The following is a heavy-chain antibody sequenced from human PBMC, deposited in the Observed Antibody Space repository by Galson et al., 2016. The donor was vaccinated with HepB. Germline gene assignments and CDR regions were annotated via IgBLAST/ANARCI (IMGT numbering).Heavy chain of an antibody. CDR3: ARGLISSGGVAATPFDY. CDR1: GDSVSSTSAG. CDR2: TFYRSKWYY. Sequence: CAISGDSVSSTSAGWSWVRQSPSRGLEWLGRTFYRSKWYYDYAISVRSRITINPDTSKNQFSLKLSSVTAADTAVYYCARGLISSGGVAATPFDYWGQGTLVTVSS. D-gene: IGHD2-15*01. J-gene: IGHJ4*02. V-gene: IGHV6-1*01.